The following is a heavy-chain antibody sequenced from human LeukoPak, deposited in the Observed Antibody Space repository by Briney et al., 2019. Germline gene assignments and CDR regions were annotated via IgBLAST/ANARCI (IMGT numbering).Heavy chain of an antibody. D-gene: IGHD1-1*01. V-gene: IGHV4-34*01. J-gene: IGHJ4*02. Sequence: SSETLSLTCAVYGGSFSDYYWSWVRQPPGKGLEWIGEINHSGSTNYNPSLKSRVTISVDTSKNQFSLKLSSVTAADTAVYYCVRAELEPYPGDYWGPGTLVTVSS. CDR1: GGSFSDYY. CDR3: VRAELEPYPGDY. CDR2: INHSGST.